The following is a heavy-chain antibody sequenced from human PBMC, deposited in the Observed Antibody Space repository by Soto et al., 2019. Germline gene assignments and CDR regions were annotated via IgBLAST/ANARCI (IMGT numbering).Heavy chain of an antibody. J-gene: IGHJ4*02. CDR2: IYYSGST. D-gene: IGHD3-3*01. Sequence: SETLSLTCTVSGGSISRGDYYWIWIRQPPGKGLEWIGYIYYSGSTYNTPSLKSRLTISVDTSKNQFSLKLSSVTAADTAVYYCARQDYDFWSGYLPLYDYWGQGTLVTVSS. V-gene: IGHV4-30-4*01. CDR1: GGSISRGDYY. CDR3: ARQDYDFWSGYLPLYDY.